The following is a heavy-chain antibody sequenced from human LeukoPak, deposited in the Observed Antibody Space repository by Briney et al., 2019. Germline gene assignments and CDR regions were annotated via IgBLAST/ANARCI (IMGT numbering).Heavy chain of an antibody. CDR3: ARGALEYCSSTTCYGTRDNYYYYYMDV. Sequence: PGGSLRLSCAASGYTFSSDGMHWVRQAPGKGLEWVSAIWDDGSSKYYADSVKGRFTISRDNSKNTLYLQMNSLSAEDKAVYYCARGALEYCSSTTCYGTRDNYYYYYMDVWGKGTTVSVSS. CDR1: GYTFSSDG. V-gene: IGHV3-33*01. J-gene: IGHJ6*03. CDR2: IWDDGSSK. D-gene: IGHD2-2*01.